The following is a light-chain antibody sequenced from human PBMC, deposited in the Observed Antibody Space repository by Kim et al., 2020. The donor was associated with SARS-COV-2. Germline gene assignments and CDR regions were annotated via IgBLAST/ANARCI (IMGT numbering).Light chain of an antibody. CDR2: DNY. J-gene: IGLJ3*02. Sequence: GQQVTISCSESSSNIRNNYVSWYQQLPGTAPKLLIYDNYDRPSGIPDRFSGSKSGTSATLDITGLQTGDEADYYCGTWDSSLSVVVFGGGTQLTVL. CDR1: SSNIRNNY. V-gene: IGLV1-51*01. CDR3: GTWDSSLSVVV.